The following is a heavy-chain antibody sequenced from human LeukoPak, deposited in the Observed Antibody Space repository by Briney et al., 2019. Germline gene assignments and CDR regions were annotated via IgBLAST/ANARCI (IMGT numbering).Heavy chain of an antibody. Sequence: SETLSLTCAVSGGSISSSNWWSWVRQPPGKGLEWIGEIYHSGSTNYNPSLKSRVTISVDTSKNQFSLNLSSVTAADTAVYYCARGRGSSWYYFDHWGQGTLVTVSS. J-gene: IGHJ4*02. CDR1: GGSISSSNW. D-gene: IGHD6-13*01. CDR2: IYHSGST. V-gene: IGHV4-4*02. CDR3: ARGRGSSWYYFDH.